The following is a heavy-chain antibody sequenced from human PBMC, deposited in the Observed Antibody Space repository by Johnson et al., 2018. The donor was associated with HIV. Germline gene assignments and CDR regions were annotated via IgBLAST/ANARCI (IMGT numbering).Heavy chain of an antibody. CDR1: GFTFSSYP. V-gene: IGHV3-13*01. J-gene: IGHJ3*02. D-gene: IGHD6-13*01. CDR2: IGTAGDT. Sequence: VQLVESGGGAVQPGRSLRLSCAASGFTFSSYPMHWVRQATGKGLEWVSAIGTAGDTYYPGSVKGRFTISRENAKNSLYLQMNSLRVEDTAVYYCARGGYSTILDAFDIWGQGTMVTVSS. CDR3: ARGGYSTILDAFDI.